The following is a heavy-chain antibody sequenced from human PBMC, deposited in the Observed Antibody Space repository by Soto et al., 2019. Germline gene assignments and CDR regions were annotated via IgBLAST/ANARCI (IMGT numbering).Heavy chain of an antibody. CDR1: GYTFTSYA. J-gene: IGHJ6*02. CDR2: INAGNGNT. CDR3: ASSYYYDSSGYSSLYYYYGMDV. D-gene: IGHD3-22*01. V-gene: IGHV1-3*01. Sequence: ASVKVSCKASGYTFTSYAMHWVRQAPGQRLEWMGWINAGNGNTKYSQMFQGRVTITRDTSASTAYMELSSLRSEDTAVYYCASSYYYDSSGYSSLYYYYGMDVGGQGTTVTVS.